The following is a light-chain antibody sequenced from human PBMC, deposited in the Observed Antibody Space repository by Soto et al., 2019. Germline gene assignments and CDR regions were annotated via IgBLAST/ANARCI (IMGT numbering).Light chain of an antibody. V-gene: IGLV2-18*02. CDR1: SSDVGCYNR. J-gene: IGLJ3*02. Sequence: QSALTQPPSVSGSPGQSVTISCTGTSSDVGCYNRVSWYQQSPGTAPKLMIYEVTNRPSGVPDRFAGSKAGNTSSLTIAGLAADDEADYCCSSITSDETRVFGGGTKLTVL. CDR3: SSITSDETRV. CDR2: EVT.